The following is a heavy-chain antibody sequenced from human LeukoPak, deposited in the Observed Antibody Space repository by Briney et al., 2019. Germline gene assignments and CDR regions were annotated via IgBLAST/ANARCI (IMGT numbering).Heavy chain of an antibody. CDR1: GFTFSNFG. D-gene: IGHD6-13*01. CDR2: ISDSGDST. J-gene: IGHJ4*02. Sequence: PGGSLRLSCAASGFTFSNFGISWVRQAPGKGLEWVSAISDSGDSTYYADSVKGRFTVSRDNSKNTLYLQMNSLRAEDTAVYYCAREPTYTSSWYSTCDFWGQGTLVTVSS. CDR3: AREPTYTSSWYSTCDF. V-gene: IGHV3-23*01.